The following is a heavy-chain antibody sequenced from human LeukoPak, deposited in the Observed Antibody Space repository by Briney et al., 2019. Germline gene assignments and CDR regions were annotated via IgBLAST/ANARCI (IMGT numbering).Heavy chain of an antibody. CDR2: ISGSGGST. D-gene: IGHD3-16*02. CDR1: GFTFSSYA. V-gene: IGHV3-23*01. CDR3: ATDADLYDYVWGSYRYVAVDY. J-gene: IGHJ4*02. Sequence: GGSLRLSCAASGFTFSSYAMSWVRQAPGKGLEWISDISGSGGSTYYADSVKGRFTISIDNSKNTLYLQMDSLRAEDTAVYYCATDADLYDYVWGSYRYVAVDYWGQGTLVTVSS.